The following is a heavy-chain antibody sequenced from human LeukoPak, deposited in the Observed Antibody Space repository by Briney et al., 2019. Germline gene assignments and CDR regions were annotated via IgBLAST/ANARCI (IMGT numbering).Heavy chain of an antibody. V-gene: IGHV3-11*06. CDR3: ARASIVGVHDY. D-gene: IGHD1-26*01. CDR2: ISSSSSYI. Sequence: GGSLRLSCAASGFIFTDYYMTWIRQAPGKGLEWVSSISSSSSYIYYADSVKGRFTISRGNAKNSLYLQMNSLRAEDTAVYYCARASIVGVHDYWGQGTLVTVSS. CDR1: GFIFTDYY. J-gene: IGHJ4*02.